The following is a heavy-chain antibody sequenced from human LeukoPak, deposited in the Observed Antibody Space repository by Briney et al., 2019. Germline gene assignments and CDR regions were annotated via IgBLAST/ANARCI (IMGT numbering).Heavy chain of an antibody. CDR3: ARVFWGQLHAFDF. J-gene: IGHJ3*01. Sequence: PSETLSLTCTVSGASISSYYWSWIRQPPGKGLEWIGYIYYSGSTNYNPSLMSRVTISIDTSKNQFSLNLSSVTAADTAVYYCARVFWGQLHAFDFWGQGTMVTVSS. V-gene: IGHV4-59*01. CDR2: IYYSGST. CDR1: GASISSYY. D-gene: IGHD3-16*01.